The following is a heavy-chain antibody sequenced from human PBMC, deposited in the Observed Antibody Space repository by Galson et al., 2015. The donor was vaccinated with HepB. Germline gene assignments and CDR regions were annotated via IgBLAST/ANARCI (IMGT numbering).Heavy chain of an antibody. Sequence: SVKVSCKASGYTFTTYGVSWVRQAPGQGLEWMGIINPSGGSSNYAQKFQGRVTMTRDTSTSTVYMELSSLRSEDTAVYYCARGPTYYDVLTGLGDSYYFDPWGQGTLVTVSS. J-gene: IGHJ4*02. CDR1: GYTFTTYG. CDR2: INPSGGSS. CDR3: ARGPTYYDVLTGLGDSYYFDP. V-gene: IGHV1-46*01. D-gene: IGHD3-9*01.